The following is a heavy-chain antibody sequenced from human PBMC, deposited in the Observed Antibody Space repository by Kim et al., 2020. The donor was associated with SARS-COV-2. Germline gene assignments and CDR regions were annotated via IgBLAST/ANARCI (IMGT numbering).Heavy chain of an antibody. CDR1: GGSISSADDY. CDR2: IFYSGIT. J-gene: IGHJ3*02. CDR3: ARGSFGSGKYAFDI. D-gene: IGHD3-10*01. V-gene: IGHV4-30-4*01. Sequence: SETLSLTCTVSGGSISSADDYWSWIRQPPGKGLEWIGYIFYSGITYYNSSLKSRVTTSVDTSKSQFSLKLNAVTAADTDVYYCARGSFGSGKYAFDIWGQGTMVTVSS.